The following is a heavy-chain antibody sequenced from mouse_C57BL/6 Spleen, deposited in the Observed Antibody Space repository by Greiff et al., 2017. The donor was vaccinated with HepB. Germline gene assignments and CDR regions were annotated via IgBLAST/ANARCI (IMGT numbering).Heavy chain of an antibody. J-gene: IGHJ2*01. CDR2: IDPENGDT. Sequence: EVQLQQSGAELVRPGASVKLSCTASGFNIKDDYMHWVKQRPEQGLEWIGWIDPENGDTEYASKFQGKATITADTSSNTAYLQLSSLTSEDTAVYYCTPYGSSFLGFDYWGQGTTLTVSS. CDR1: GFNIKDDY. CDR3: TPYGSSFLGFDY. V-gene: IGHV14-4*01. D-gene: IGHD1-1*01.